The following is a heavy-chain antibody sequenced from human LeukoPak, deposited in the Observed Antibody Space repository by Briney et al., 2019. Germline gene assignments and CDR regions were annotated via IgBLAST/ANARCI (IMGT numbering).Heavy chain of an antibody. Sequence: GGSLRLSCAASGFTFSVSAMHWVRQASGKGLEWVGRIRSKADNYATVYAASVKGRFTISRDDSKNTAYLQMNSLKTEDTAVYYRSREYYFDYWGQGTLVTVSS. V-gene: IGHV3-73*01. CDR3: SREYYFDY. CDR1: GFTFSVSA. CDR2: IRSKADNYAT. J-gene: IGHJ4*02. D-gene: IGHD3-10*01.